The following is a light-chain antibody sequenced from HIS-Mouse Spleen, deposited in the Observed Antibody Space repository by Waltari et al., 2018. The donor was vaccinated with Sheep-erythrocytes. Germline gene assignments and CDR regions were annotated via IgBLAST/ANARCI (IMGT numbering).Light chain of an antibody. CDR3: QQYNSYSPLT. Sequence: DIQMTQSPSTLSASVGDRVTITCRASQSIRSWLAWYQQKSGKAPKLLIYKASSLESGVPSRFSGSGSGTEFTLTISSLQPDDFATYYCQQYNSYSPLTFGGGTKVEIK. J-gene: IGKJ4*01. CDR1: QSIRSW. CDR2: KAS. V-gene: IGKV1-5*03.